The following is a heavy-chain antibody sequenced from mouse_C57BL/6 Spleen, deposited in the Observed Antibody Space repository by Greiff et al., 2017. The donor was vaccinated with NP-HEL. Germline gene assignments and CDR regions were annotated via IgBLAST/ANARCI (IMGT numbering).Heavy chain of an antibody. J-gene: IGHJ2*01. CDR2: ISYDGSN. Sequence: ESGPGLVKPSQSLSLTCSVTGYSITSGYYWNWIRQFPGNKLEWMGYISYDGSNNYNPSLKNLISITRDTSKNQFFLKLNSVTTEDTATYYCARYLYYFDYWGQGTTLTVSS. CDR3: ARYLYYFDY. V-gene: IGHV3-6*01. CDR1: GYSITSGYY.